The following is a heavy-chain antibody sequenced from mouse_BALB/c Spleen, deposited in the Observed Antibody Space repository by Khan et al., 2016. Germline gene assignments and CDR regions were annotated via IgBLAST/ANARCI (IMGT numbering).Heavy chain of an antibody. J-gene: IGHJ1*01. Sequence: QVRLQQSGAELARPGASVKLSCKASGYTFTSYWMQWVKQRPGQGLEWIGAIYPGDGDTRYTQKFKGKATLTADKSSSTAYLHLSSLASEDSAVYYCARGWDGYFDVWGAGTTVTVSS. CDR3: ARGWDGYFDV. D-gene: IGHD2-3*01. CDR1: GYTFTSYW. CDR2: IYPGDGDT. V-gene: IGHV1-87*01.